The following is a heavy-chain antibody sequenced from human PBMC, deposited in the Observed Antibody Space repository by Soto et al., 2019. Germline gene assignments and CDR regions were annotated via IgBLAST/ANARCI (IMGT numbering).Heavy chain of an antibody. D-gene: IGHD4-17*01. CDR1: GGSIVSTSYY. J-gene: IGHJ4*02. V-gene: IGHV4-39*01. CDR3: ASRGLNGDPFDY. Sequence: SETLSLTCTVSGGSIVSTSYYWGWIRQPPGKGLEWIGSIYYSGRTYYNPSLKSRVTISVDTYKNQFSLKLNSVTAADTAVYYCASRGLNGDPFDYWGQGTLVTVSS. CDR2: IYYSGRT.